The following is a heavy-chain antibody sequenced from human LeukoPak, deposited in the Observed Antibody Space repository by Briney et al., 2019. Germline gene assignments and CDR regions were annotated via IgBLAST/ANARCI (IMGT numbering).Heavy chain of an antibody. D-gene: IGHD6-19*01. CDR2: ISGSGGST. CDR3: AAKPAYSSGWSGSGY. Sequence: GGSLRLSCAASGFTFSSYGMSWVRQAPGKGLEWVSAISGSGGSTYYADSVKGRFTISRDNSKNTLYLQMNSLRAEDTALYYCAAKPAYSSGWSGSGYWGQGTLVTVSS. CDR1: GFTFSSYG. V-gene: IGHV3-23*01. J-gene: IGHJ4*02.